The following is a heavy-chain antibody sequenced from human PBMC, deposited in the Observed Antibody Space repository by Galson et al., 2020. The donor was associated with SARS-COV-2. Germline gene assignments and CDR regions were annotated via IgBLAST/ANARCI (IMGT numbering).Heavy chain of an antibody. J-gene: IGHJ2*01. V-gene: IGHV4-39*07. CDR1: GASIKSRDYY. Sequence: ASETLSLTCTISGASIKSRDYYWAWVRQPPGKGLEWIGAIYYSGSRYHNPSLESRVTMSVDTSKNQFSLKLSSLTAADTAVYYCARVSGDYVGYWYFDLWGRGTLVTVSS. D-gene: IGHD4-17*01. CDR2: IYYSGSR. CDR3: ARVSGDYVGYWYFDL.